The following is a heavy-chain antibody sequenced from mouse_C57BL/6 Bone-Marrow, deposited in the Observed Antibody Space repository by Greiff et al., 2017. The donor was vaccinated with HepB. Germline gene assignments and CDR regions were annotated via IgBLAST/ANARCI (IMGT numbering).Heavy chain of an antibody. CDR2: IYPRRGNT. CDR3: AREPYYYGNCFDY. Sequence: QVQLQQSGAELARPGASVKLSCKASGYTFTSYGISWVKQRTGQGLEWIGEIYPRRGNTYYNEKFKGKATLTADKSSSTAYMELRSLTSEDSAVYFCAREPYYYGNCFDYWGQGTTLTVSS. D-gene: IGHD1-1*01. J-gene: IGHJ2*01. V-gene: IGHV1-81*01. CDR1: GYTFTSYG.